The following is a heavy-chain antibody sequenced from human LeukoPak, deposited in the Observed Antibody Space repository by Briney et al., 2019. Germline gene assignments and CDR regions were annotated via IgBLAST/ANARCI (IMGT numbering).Heavy chain of an antibody. Sequence: SETLSLTCAVYGGSFSGYYWSWIRQPPGKGLEWIGEINHSGSTNYNPSLKSRVTISVDTSKNQFSLKLSSVTAADTAVYYCARETTVVTPVGWFDPWGQGTLVTVSS. V-gene: IGHV4-34*01. D-gene: IGHD4-23*01. J-gene: IGHJ5*02. CDR1: GGSFSGYY. CDR3: ARETTVVTPVGWFDP. CDR2: INHSGST.